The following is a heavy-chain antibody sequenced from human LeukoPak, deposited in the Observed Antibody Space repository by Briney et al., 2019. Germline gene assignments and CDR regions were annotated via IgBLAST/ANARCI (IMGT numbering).Heavy chain of an antibody. CDR1: GFTFSSYG. J-gene: IGHJ4*02. D-gene: IGHD5-18*01. Sequence: GGSLRLSCAASGFTFSSYGMHWVRQAPGKGLEWVSGISWNSGSTGYADSVKGRFTISRDNAKNSLYLQMNSLRAEDTALYYCAKESPPRSYGRPTVGGFDYWGQGTQVTVSS. CDR2: ISWNSGST. V-gene: IGHV3-9*01. CDR3: AKESPPRSYGRPTVGGFDY.